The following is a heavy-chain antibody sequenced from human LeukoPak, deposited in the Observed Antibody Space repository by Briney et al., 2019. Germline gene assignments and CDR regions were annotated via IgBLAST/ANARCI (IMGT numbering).Heavy chain of an antibody. V-gene: IGHV1-69*04. CDR2: IIPILGIA. D-gene: IGHD3-22*01. J-gene: IGHJ4*02. CDR1: GGTFSSYA. Sequence: SVKVSCKASGGTFSSYAISWVRQAPGQGLEWMGRIIPILGIANYAQKFQGRVTITADKSTSTAYMELSSLRSEDTAVYYCARAGYYYDSSGYYDDYWGQGTLVTVSS. CDR3: ARAGYYYDSSGYYDDY.